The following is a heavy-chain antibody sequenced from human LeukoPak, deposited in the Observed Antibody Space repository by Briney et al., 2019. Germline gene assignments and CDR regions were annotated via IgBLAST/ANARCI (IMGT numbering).Heavy chain of an antibody. J-gene: IGHJ6*02. V-gene: IGHV3-33*08. CDR2: IWYDGSNK. CDR1: GFTFSNAW. D-gene: IGHD2-2*01. Sequence: PGGSLRLSCAASGFTFSNAWMSWVRQAPGKGLGWVAVIWYDGSNKYYADSVKGRFTISRDNSKNTLYLQMNSLRAEDTAVYYCARAQLVVPAAINYYGMDVWGQGTTVTVSS. CDR3: ARAQLVVPAAINYYGMDV.